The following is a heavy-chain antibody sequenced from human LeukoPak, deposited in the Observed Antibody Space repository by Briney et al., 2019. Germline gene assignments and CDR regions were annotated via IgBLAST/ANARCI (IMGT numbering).Heavy chain of an antibody. D-gene: IGHD3-10*01. J-gene: IGHJ5*02. CDR3: ARGLLWFGELIGDWFDP. CDR1: GYTFTSYY. V-gene: IGHV1-46*01. CDR2: INPSGGST. Sequence: GASVKVSCKASGYTFTSYYMHGVRQAPGQGLEWMGIINPSGGSTSYAQKFQGRVTMTRDMSTSTVYMELSSLRSEDTAVYYCARGLLWFGELIGDWFDPWGQGTLVTVSS.